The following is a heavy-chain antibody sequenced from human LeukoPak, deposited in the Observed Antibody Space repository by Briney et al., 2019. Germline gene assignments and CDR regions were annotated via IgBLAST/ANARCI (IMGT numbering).Heavy chain of an antibody. J-gene: IGHJ4*02. CDR2: ISAYNGHT. D-gene: IGHD6-19*01. CDR3: ARGVAVAGTGGGY. V-gene: IGHV1-18*01. Sequence: ASVKVSCKASGYTFTSHGISWVRQAPGQGLESMGWISAYNGHTKYAQKLQGRVTMTTDTSTSTAYMELRSLRSDDTAVYYCARGVAVAGTGGGYWGQGTLVTVSS. CDR1: GYTFTSHG.